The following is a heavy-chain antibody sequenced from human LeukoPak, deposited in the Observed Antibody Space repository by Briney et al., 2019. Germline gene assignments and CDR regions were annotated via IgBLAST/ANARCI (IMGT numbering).Heavy chain of an antibody. J-gene: IGHJ4*02. D-gene: IGHD2-8*02. CDR3: AKEGEYSTGYYYFGC. V-gene: IGHV3-23*01. CDR2: ISANAGST. Sequence: GGSLRLSCAASGFTFSRYAMSWVRQAPGKGLEWFSVISANAGSTYYADSVKGRFTISRDNSKNTLYLQMSSLRAEDTAVYYCAKEGEYSTGYYYFGCWGQGTLVTVSS. CDR1: GFTFSRYA.